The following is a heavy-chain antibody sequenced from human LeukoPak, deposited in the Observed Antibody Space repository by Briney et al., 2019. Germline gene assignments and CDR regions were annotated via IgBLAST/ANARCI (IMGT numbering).Heavy chain of an antibody. CDR2: VRSTSSHI. CDR3: ARNNIFLDY. J-gene: IGHJ4*02. V-gene: IGHV3-21*01. D-gene: IGHD3-9*01. CDR1: GFTFSTYS. Sequence: GGSLRLSCAASGFTFSTYSMHWVRQAPGKGLEWVSYVRSTSSHIAYADSVKGRFTISRDNAKNSVYLQMNSLRVEDTAVYYCARNNIFLDYWGQGILVTVSS.